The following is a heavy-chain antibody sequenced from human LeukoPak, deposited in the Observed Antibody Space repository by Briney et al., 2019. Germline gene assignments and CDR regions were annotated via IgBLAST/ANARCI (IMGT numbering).Heavy chain of an antibody. V-gene: IGHV1-2*02. D-gene: IGHD4-23*01. Sequence: GASVKVSCKASGYTFTGYYMHWVRQAPGQGLEWMGWINPNSGGTNYAQKLQGRVTMTRDTSISTAYMELSRLRSDDTAVYYCARDAPYHYGGNSYYYYMDVWGKGTTVTVSS. CDR2: INPNSGGT. CDR1: GYTFTGYY. J-gene: IGHJ6*03. CDR3: ARDAPYHYGGNSYYYYMDV.